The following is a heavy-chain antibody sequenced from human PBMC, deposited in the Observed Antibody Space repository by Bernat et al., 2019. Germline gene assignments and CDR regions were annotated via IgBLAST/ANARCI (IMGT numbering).Heavy chain of an antibody. Sequence: QVQLQQWGAGLLKPSETLSLTCAVYGGSFSGYYWSWIRQPPGKGLEWIGEINHRGSTNYNPSLKSRVTISVDTSKNQFSLKLSSVTAADTAVYYCARGLGCSSTSCHPRSSNYDELSQLVDVWGKGTTVTVSS. V-gene: IGHV4-34*01. CDR2: INHRGST. CDR3: ARGLGCSSTSCHPRSSNYDELSQLVDV. J-gene: IGHJ6*04. D-gene: IGHD2-2*01. CDR1: GGSFSGYY.